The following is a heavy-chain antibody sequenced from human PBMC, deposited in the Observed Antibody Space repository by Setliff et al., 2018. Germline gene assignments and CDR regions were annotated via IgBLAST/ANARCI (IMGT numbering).Heavy chain of an antibody. CDR1: GFSFESHG. D-gene: IGHD3-16*01. CDR3: ANSRVTNFRGHLYLPRGLDV. CDR2: IQHDGENK. Sequence: PGGSLRLSCAASGFSFESHGMHWVRQAPGKGLEWVAFIQHDGENKFYADSVKGRLTVSRDNSKNTLYLEMDGLRPEDTAVYYCANSRVTNFRGHLYLPRGLDVWGQGTTVTGSS. V-gene: IGHV3-30*02. J-gene: IGHJ6*02.